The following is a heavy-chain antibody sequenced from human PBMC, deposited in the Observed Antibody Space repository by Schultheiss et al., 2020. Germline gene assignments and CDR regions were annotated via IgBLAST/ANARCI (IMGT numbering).Heavy chain of an antibody. J-gene: IGHJ4*02. CDR1: GFTFSSDW. Sequence: CGSLRLSCAASGFTFSSDWMSWVRQAPGKGLEWVSVIYSGGSTYYADSVKGRFTISRDNSKNTLYLQMNSLRAEDTAGYYCAREGYNYGYWGGVDYWGQGTLVTVSS. CDR2: IYSGGST. CDR3: AREGYNYGYWGGVDY. D-gene: IGHD5-18*01. V-gene: IGHV3-66*02.